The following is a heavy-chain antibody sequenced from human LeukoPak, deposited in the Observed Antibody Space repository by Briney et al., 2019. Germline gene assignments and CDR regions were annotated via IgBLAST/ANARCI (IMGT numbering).Heavy chain of an antibody. Sequence: GGSLRLSRAASGFIFSSYAMYWVRQAPGKGLEWVAVISYDGSNKYYADSVKGRFTISRDNSKNTLYLQMNSLRAEDTAVYYCARGSGSGSPEGYYYYGMDVWGQGTTVTVSS. CDR3: ARGSGSGSPEGYYYYGMDV. J-gene: IGHJ6*02. CDR2: ISYDGSNK. CDR1: GFIFSSYA. D-gene: IGHD3-10*01. V-gene: IGHV3-30-3*01.